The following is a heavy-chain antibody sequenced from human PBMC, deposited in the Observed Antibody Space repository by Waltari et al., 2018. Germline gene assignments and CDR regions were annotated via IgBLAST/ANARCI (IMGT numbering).Heavy chain of an antibody. CDR2: IKQDGSEK. CDR3: ARAVAHSYYYYYYGMDV. V-gene: IGHV3-7*03. CDR1: GFTFSSYW. J-gene: IGHJ6*02. D-gene: IGHD1-26*01. Sequence: EVQLVESGGGLVQPGGSLRLSCAASGFTFSSYWMSWVRQAPGKGLEWVANIKQDGSEKDYGDSVKGRFTISRDNAKNSLYLQMNSLRAEDTAVYYCARAVAHSYYYYYYGMDVWGQGTTVTVSS.